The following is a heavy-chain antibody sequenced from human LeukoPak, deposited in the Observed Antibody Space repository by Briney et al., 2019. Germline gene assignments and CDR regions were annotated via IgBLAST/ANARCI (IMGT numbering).Heavy chain of an antibody. CDR1: GGSISSGGYY. V-gene: IGHV4-31*03. J-gene: IGHJ4*02. Sequence: PSETLSLTCTVSGGSISSGGYYWSWIRQQPGKGLEWIGYIYYSGSNYYNPSLKSRVTISVDTSKNQFSLELSSVTAAATAVYYCARVRYVSWIDYWGQGTLVTVSS. CDR2: IYYSGSN. CDR3: ARVRYVSWIDY. D-gene: IGHD3-16*02.